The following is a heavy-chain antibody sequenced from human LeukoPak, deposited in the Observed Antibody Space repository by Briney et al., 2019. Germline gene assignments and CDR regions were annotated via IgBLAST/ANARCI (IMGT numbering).Heavy chain of an antibody. Sequence: GGSLRLSCAASGFTFRSYWMSWVRQVPGKGLEWVANMQPDGGEKYYVDSVKGRFTVSRDNAKSSLYLQMNSLRAEDTAVYYCARETPYGSLTFDYWGQGTRVTVSS. J-gene: IGHJ4*02. CDR1: GFTFRSYW. D-gene: IGHD3-10*01. CDR2: MQPDGGEK. CDR3: ARETPYGSLTFDY. V-gene: IGHV3-7*03.